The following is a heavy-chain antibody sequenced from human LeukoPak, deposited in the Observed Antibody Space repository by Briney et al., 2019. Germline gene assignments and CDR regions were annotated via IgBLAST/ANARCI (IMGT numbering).Heavy chain of an antibody. CDR2: ISGSGGST. CDR3: AKSPSVPVVGLDV. V-gene: IGHV3-23*01. Sequence: PGASLRLSCAASGFTFSNYGMNWVRQAPGKGLEWVSGISGSGGSTYYADSVKGRFTISRDSSKNTLYLQMTSLRAEDTAIYYCAKSPSVPVVGLDVWGQGTTVTVSS. J-gene: IGHJ6*02. D-gene: IGHD2-2*01. CDR1: GFTFSNYG.